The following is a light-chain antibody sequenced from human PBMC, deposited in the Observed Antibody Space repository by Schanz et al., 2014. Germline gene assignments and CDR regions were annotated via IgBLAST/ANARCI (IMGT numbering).Light chain of an antibody. CDR1: QSVSDN. CDR2: DAS. CDR3: HQYINSPFT. Sequence: EIVLTQSPATLSLSPGERATLSCRASQSVSDNLAWYQQEPGQAPRLLIYDASNRATGIPARFSGSGSGTDFTLTISRLEPEDFAVYYCHQYINSPFTFGPGTKLDLK. V-gene: IGKV3D-11*03. J-gene: IGKJ3*01.